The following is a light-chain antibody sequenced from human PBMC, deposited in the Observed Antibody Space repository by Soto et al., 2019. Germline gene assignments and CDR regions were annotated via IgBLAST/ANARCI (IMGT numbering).Light chain of an antibody. J-gene: IGLJ1*01. CDR2: EGS. Sequence: QSALTQPASVSGSPGQSITISCTGTSSDVGSYNLVSWYQQHPGKAPKLMIYEGSKRPSGVSYRFSGSKSGNTASLTISGLQAEDEADYYCSSFTSDITYVFGTGTQLTVL. CDR3: SSFTSDITYV. V-gene: IGLV2-14*02. CDR1: SSDVGSYNL.